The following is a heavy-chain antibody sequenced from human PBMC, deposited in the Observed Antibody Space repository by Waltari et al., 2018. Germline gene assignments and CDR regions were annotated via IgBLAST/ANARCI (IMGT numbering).Heavy chain of an antibody. V-gene: IGHV3-11*01. J-gene: IGHJ6*02. Sequence: QVQLVESGGGLVKPGGFLRLSCVGSGFIFNDYYMSWIRRAPGKGLEVVSYISSRGRTIYYADSVKGRLTIFRDNAKNSLYLQMNSLRAEDTAVYFCARAWELPNYYYYGMDVWGQGTTVTVSS. CDR3: ARAWELPNYYYYGMDV. CDR2: ISSRGRTI. D-gene: IGHD3-10*01. CDR1: GFIFNDYY.